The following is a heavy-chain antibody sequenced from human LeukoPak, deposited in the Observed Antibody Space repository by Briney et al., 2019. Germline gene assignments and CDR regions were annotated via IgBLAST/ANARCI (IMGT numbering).Heavy chain of an antibody. J-gene: IGHJ6*03. V-gene: IGHV4-4*07. CDR3: ARLRFYDSSGYSPGYYMDV. Sequence: SETLSLTCTVSGGSMFSYHWSWVRQSAGEGLEWIGHIYVGGSTNYSPSLKSRVSMSVDTTKSQFSLKLKSVTAADTAVYYCARLRFYDSSGYSPGYYMDVWGKGTTVTVSS. CDR2: IYVGGST. D-gene: IGHD3-22*01. CDR1: GGSMFSYH.